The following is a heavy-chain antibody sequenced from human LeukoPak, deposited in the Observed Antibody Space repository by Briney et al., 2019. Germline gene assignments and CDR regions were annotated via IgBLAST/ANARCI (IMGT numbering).Heavy chain of an antibody. CDR2: ISSSGNTI. CDR1: GFTFSDYY. Sequence: GGSLRLSCAASGFTFSDYYMSWIREAPGRGLEWVSYISSSGNTIYYADSVKGRFTISRENAKNSLYLQMNSLRAEDTAVYYCARKISGDGPDYWGQGTLVTVSS. D-gene: IGHD7-27*01. V-gene: IGHV3-11*01. CDR3: ARKISGDGPDY. J-gene: IGHJ4*02.